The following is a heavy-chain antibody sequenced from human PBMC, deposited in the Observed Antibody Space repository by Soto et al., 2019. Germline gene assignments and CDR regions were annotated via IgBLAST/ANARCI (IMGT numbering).Heavy chain of an antibody. CDR2: ISSSGSTI. CDR3: ARDPHFGRYYFDY. J-gene: IGHJ4*02. D-gene: IGHD3-16*01. CDR1: GFTFSDYY. Sequence: GGSLRLSCAASGFTFSDYYMSWIRQAPGKGLEWVSYISSSGSTIYYADSVKGRFTISRDNAKNSLYLQMNSLRAEDTAVYYCARDPHFGRYYFDYWGQGTLVTVSS. V-gene: IGHV3-11*01.